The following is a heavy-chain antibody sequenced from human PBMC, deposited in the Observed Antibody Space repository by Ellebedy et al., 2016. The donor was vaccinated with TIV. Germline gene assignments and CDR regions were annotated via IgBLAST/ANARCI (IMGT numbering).Heavy chain of an antibody. D-gene: IGHD2-21*01. Sequence: GESLKISCSASGFSFSVYAMHWVRQGTGKGLEWVSAIGTAGDTYYPGSVKGRFTISRENAKNSLYLQITSLRAEDTAVYYCARVRFGDTAVDYWGQGTLVTVSS. CDR3: ARVRFGDTAVDY. J-gene: IGHJ4*03. CDR2: IGTAGDT. CDR1: GFSFSVYA. V-gene: IGHV3-13*01.